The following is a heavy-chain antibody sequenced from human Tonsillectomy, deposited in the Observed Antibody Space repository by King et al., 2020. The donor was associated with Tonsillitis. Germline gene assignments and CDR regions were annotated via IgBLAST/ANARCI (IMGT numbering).Heavy chain of an antibody. V-gene: IGHV3-21*01. CDR3: ARGHSGSYQRTDAFDI. J-gene: IGHJ3*02. D-gene: IGHD1-26*01. CDR2: ISPDSNYI. CDR1: GFTFSSYS. Sequence: QLVQSGGGLVKPGGSLRLSCEASGFTFSSYSMNWVRQAPGEGLEWVPSISPDSNYIYYADSVKVRFTISRDNAKSSLYLPMNSLRAEETAVYYCARGHSGSYQRTDAFDIWGQGTMVTVSS.